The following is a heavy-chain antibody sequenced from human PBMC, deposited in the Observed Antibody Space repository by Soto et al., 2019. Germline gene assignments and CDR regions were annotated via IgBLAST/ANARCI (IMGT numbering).Heavy chain of an antibody. CDR3: ARDREGSSSSGYYYYMDV. CDR1: GGSISSGGYY. D-gene: IGHD6-6*01. V-gene: IGHV4-31*03. J-gene: IGHJ6*03. CDR2: ICYSVST. Sequence: QVQLQESGPGLVKPSQTLSLTCTVSGGSISSGGYYWSWIRQHPGKGLEWSGYICYSVSTYYNPSLKGRITISVDTSKNQFSLRLSSVTAADTAVYYCARDREGSSSSGYYYYMDVWGKGTTVTVSS.